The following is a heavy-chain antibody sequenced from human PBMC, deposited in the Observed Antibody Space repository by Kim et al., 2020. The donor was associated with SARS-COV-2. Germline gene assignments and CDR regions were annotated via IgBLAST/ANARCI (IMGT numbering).Heavy chain of an antibody. V-gene: IGHV3-21*01. Sequence: GGSLRLSCAASGFTFSSYSMNWVRQAPGKGLEWVSSISSSSSYIYYADSVKGRFTISRDNAKNSLYLQMNSLRAEDTAVYYCARDGIVLLWGYFQHWGQGTLLTVSS. CDR3: ARDGIVLLWGYFQH. D-gene: IGHD3-10*01. CDR1: GFTFSSYS. CDR2: ISSSSSYI. J-gene: IGHJ1*01.